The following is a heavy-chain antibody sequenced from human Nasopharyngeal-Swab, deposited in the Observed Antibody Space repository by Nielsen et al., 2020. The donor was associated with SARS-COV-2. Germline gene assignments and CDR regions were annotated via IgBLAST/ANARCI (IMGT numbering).Heavy chain of an antibody. J-gene: IGHJ6*02. Sequence: ASVKVSCKVSGYTLTELSMHWVRQAPGKGLEWMGGFDPKDGETIYAQKFQGRVTMTEDTSTDTAYMELSSLRSEDTAVYYCATVGPNAIWVYGMDVWGQGTTVTVSS. D-gene: IGHD2-8*01. CDR2: FDPKDGET. V-gene: IGHV1-24*01. CDR1: GYTLTELS. CDR3: ATVGPNAIWVYGMDV.